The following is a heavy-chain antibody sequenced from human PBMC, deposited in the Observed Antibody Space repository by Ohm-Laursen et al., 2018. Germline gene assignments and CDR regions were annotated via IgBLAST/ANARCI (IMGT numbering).Heavy chain of an antibody. Sequence: SLRLSCAASGFTFSSYGMHWVRQAPGKGLEWVAVIWYDGSNKYYADSVKGRFTISRDNAKSSLYLQMNSLRAEDTALYYCAKVASGGYYYFDYWGQGTLVTVSS. CDR2: IWYDGSNK. CDR3: AKVASGGYYYFDY. V-gene: IGHV3-33*03. D-gene: IGHD1-26*01. J-gene: IGHJ4*02. CDR1: GFTFSSYG.